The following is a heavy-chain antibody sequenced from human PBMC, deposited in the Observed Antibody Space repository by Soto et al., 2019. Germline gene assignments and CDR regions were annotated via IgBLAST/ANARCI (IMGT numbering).Heavy chain of an antibody. CDR2: IYYSGST. CDR1: GGSVSSGSYY. V-gene: IGHV4-61*01. D-gene: IGHD6-13*01. CDR3: ARTDGSSWYRYYFDY. Sequence: SETLSLTCTVSGGSVSSGSYYWSWIRQPPGKGLEWIGYIYYSGSTNYNPSLKSRVTISVDTSKNQFSLKLSSVTAADTAVYYCARTDGSSWYRYYFDYWGQGTLVTVSS. J-gene: IGHJ4*02.